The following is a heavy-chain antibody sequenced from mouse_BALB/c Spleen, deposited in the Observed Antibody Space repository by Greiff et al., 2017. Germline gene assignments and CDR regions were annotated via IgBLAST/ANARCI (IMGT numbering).Heavy chain of an antibody. CDR3: ARDRSPFAY. V-gene: IGHV5-9-4*01. CDR2: ISSGGSYT. J-gene: IGHJ3*01. D-gene: IGHD2-14*01. CDR1: GFTFSSYA. Sequence: DVMLVESGGGLVKPGGSLKLSCAASGFTFSSYAMSWVRQSPEKRLEWVAEISSGGSYTYYPDTVTGRFTISRDNAKNTLYLEMSSLRSEDTAMYYCARDRSPFAYWGQGTLVTVSA.